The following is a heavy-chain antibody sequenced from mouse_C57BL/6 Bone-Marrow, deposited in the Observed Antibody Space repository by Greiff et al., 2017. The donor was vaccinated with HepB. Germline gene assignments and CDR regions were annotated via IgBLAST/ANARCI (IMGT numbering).Heavy chain of an antibody. CDR3: AGGSSGYLNFDY. CDR2: ISYSGST. J-gene: IGHJ2*01. Sequence: EVKVEESGPGLAKPSQTLSLTCSVTGYSITSDYSNWLRKFPGNKLEYMGYISYSGSTYYNPSLKSRISITRDTSKNQYYLQLNSVTTEDTATYYCAGGSSGYLNFDYWGQGTTLTVSS. D-gene: IGHD3-2*02. CDR1: GYSITSDY. V-gene: IGHV3-8*01.